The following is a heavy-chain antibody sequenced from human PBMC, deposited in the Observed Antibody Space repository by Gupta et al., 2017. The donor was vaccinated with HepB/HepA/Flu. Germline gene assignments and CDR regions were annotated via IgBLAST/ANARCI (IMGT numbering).Heavy chain of an antibody. V-gene: IGHV3-48*03. J-gene: IGHJ5*01. D-gene: IGHD2-2*01. Sequence: QLVESGGGLVQPGGPLRLSCAASGFTFSSSEMNWVRQAPGKGLEWISYVSSTDNTIYYADSVEGRFTISRDNAKNSLYLQMDRLSAEDTAVYHCATRRGGDCSATACYGWLDSWGQGTLVTVSS. CDR1: GFTFSSSE. CDR3: ATRRGGDCSATACYGWLDS. CDR2: VSSTDNTI.